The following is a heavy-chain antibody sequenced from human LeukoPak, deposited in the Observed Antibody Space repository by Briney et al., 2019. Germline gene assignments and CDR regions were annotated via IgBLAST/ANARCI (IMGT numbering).Heavy chain of an antibody. CDR2: ISSSNNYI. D-gene: IGHD2/OR15-2a*01. V-gene: IGHV3-21*01. CDR1: GFAFSSYS. J-gene: IGHJ6*03. CDR3: ARGEFGDYYYFYMDV. Sequence: PGGALRLSCAASGFAFSSYSMNWVRQAPGKGLEWVSSISSSNNYIYYGDSVKGRFTTSREDAKNSLFLQMNSMRAEDTAKYYCARGEFGDYYYFYMDVWGKGTTVTVSS.